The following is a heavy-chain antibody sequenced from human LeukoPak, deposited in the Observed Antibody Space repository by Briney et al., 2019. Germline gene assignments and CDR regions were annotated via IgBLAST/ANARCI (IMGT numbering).Heavy chain of an antibody. CDR1: GGSISSYY. CDR2: IYYSGST. V-gene: IGHV4-59*01. J-gene: IGHJ4*02. CDR3: ARDYGGSGYSLFDY. D-gene: IGHD3-22*01. Sequence: SETLSLTCTVSGGSISSYYWSWIRQPPGKGLEWIGYIYYSGSTNYNPSLKSRVTISADTSKNQFSLKLSSVTAADTAVYYCARDYGGSGYSLFDYWGQGTLVTVSS.